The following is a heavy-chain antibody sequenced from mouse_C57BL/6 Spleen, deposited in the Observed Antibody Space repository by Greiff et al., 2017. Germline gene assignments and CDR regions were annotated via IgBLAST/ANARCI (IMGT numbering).Heavy chain of an antibody. D-gene: IGHD2-4*01. Sequence: QVQLQQSGAELMKPGASVKLSCKATGYTFTGYWIEWVKQRPGHGLEWIGEILPGSGSTNYNEKFKGKATFTADTSSNTAYMQLSSLTTEDSAIYYCAREGNYYDYDGYAMDYWGQGTSVTVSS. V-gene: IGHV1-9*01. CDR1: GYTFTGYW. J-gene: IGHJ4*01. CDR2: ILPGSGST. CDR3: AREGNYYDYDGYAMDY.